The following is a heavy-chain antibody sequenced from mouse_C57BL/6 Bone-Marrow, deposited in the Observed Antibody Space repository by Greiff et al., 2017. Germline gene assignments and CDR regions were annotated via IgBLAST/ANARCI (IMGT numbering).Heavy chain of an antibody. CDR2: IYPGDGDT. Sequence: VQLQQSGPELVKPGASVKISCKASGYAFSSSWMNWVKQRPGKGLEWIGRIYPGDGDTNYNGKFKGKATLTADKSSSTAYMQLSSLTSEDSAVYFCAREDSYYFYYWGQGTTLTVSS. V-gene: IGHV1-82*01. J-gene: IGHJ2*01. CDR1: GYAFSSSW. CDR3: AREDSYYFYY.